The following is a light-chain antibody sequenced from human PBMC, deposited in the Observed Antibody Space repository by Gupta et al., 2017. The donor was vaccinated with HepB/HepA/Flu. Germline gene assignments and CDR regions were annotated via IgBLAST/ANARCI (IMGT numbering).Light chain of an antibody. CDR2: SAS. V-gene: IGKV3-15*01. J-gene: IGKJ4*01. CDR1: QSISDN. CDR3: QQYNNWPLLT. Sequence: EVVMTQFPATLSVSPGERATLSCRASQSISDNLAWYQQKPGQAPRLLIFSASTRATGVPARFSGSVSGTEFTLTISSLQSEDFAVYYCQQYNNWPLLTFGGGTKVEIK.